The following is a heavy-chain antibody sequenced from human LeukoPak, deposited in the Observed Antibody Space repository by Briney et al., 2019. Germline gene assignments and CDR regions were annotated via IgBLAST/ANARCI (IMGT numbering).Heavy chain of an antibody. CDR3: ARDSVPSYYDFWSAYYTGVTY. CDR2: INPSGGST. Sequence: ASVKVSCKASGYTFTSYGISWVRQAPGQGLEWMGIINPSGGSTSYAQKFQGRVTMTRDTSTSTVYMELSSLRSEDTAVYYCARDSVPSYYDFWSAYYTGVTYWGQGTRVTVSS. D-gene: IGHD3-3*01. CDR1: GYTFTSYG. V-gene: IGHV1-46*01. J-gene: IGHJ4*02.